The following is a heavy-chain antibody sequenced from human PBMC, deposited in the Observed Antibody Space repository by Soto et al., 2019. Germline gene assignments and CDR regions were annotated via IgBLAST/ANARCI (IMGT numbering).Heavy chain of an antibody. CDR3: AREGTAFNWNLPLKRYYYYGMDV. V-gene: IGHV1-69*12. J-gene: IGHJ6*02. Sequence: QVQLVQSGAEVKKPGSSVKVSCKASGGTFSSYAISWVRQAPGQGLEWMGGAIPIFGTANYAQKFQGRVTITADESTSTAYMELSSLRSEDTAVYYCAREGTAFNWNLPLKRYYYYGMDVWGQGTTVTVSS. CDR2: AIPIFGTA. D-gene: IGHD1-20*01. CDR1: GGTFSSYA.